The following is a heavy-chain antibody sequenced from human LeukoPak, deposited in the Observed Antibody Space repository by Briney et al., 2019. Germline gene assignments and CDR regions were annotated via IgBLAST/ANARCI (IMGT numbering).Heavy chain of an antibody. D-gene: IGHD5-18*01. CDR1: GFTFSSYA. J-gene: IGHJ4*02. CDR3: AKDGDTAMATGSFDY. CDR2: ISGSGGST. Sequence: GGSLRLSCAASGFTFSSYAMSWVRQAPGKGLEWVSAISGSGGSTYYADSVKGRFTISRDNSKNTLYLQMNSLRAGDTAVYYCAKDGDTAMATGSFDYWGQGTLVTVSS. V-gene: IGHV3-23*01.